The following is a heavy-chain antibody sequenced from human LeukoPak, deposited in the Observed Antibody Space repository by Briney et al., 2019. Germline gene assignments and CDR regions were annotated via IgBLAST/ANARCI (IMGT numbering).Heavy chain of an antibody. Sequence: PGGSLRLSCAASGFTFSSYWMSWVRQARGKGLEWVANIKQDGSEKYYVDSVKGRFTISRDNAKNSLYLQMNTLRAEDTAVYYCARIGRSGYSYGYYYYYYGMDVWGQGTTVTVSS. CDR3: ARIGRSGYSYGYYYYYYGMDV. CDR1: GFTFSSYW. J-gene: IGHJ6*02. CDR2: IKQDGSEK. D-gene: IGHD5-18*01. V-gene: IGHV3-7*01.